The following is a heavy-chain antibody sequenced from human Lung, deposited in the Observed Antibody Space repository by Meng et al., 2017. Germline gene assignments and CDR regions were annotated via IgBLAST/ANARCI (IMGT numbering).Heavy chain of an antibody. Sequence: QVLLQQGGAGLLKPAETLPLTCVVSGVYFSGSDWSWIRQPPGKGLEWIGEINHSGSTNYNPSLESRPTISVDTSQNNLSLKLSSGTAADSAVYYCARGPTTMAHDFDYWGQGTLVTVSS. CDR1: GVYFSGSD. CDR2: INHSGST. V-gene: IGHV4-34*01. J-gene: IGHJ4*02. D-gene: IGHD4-11*01. CDR3: ARGPTTMAHDFDY.